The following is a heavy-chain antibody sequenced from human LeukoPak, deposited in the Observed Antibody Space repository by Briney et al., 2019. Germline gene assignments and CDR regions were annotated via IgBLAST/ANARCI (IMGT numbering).Heavy chain of an antibody. V-gene: IGHV3-53*01. CDR3: AKDRGDSGTYYFDY. Sequence: PGGSLRLSCAASGFTVSSNYMSWVRQAPGKGLEWVSVIYSGGSTYYADSVKGRFTISRDNSKNTLYLQMNSLRVEDTAVYYCAKDRGDSGTYYFDYWGQGTLVTVSS. CDR1: GFTVSSNY. J-gene: IGHJ4*02. D-gene: IGHD1-26*01. CDR2: IYSGGST.